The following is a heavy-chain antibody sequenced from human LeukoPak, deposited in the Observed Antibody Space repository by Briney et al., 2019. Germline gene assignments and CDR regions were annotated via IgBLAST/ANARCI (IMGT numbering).Heavy chain of an antibody. CDR2: VSTGATT. Sequence: GGSLRLSSAASGFTVSSNHMSWVRQAPGKGLEWVSGVSTGATTYYADSVKGRFTISRDNSKNTLYLQMNSLRAEDSAVYYCVRERTFDIWGQGTMVTVSS. CDR3: VRERTFDI. V-gene: IGHV3-66*01. CDR1: GFTVSSNH. J-gene: IGHJ3*02.